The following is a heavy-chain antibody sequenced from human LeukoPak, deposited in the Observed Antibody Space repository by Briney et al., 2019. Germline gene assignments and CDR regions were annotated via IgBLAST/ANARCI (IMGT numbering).Heavy chain of an antibody. Sequence: GGSLRLSCAASGFTFSSYAMSWVRQAPGKGLEWVSAISGSGGSTYYADSVKGRFTISRDNANNSLYLQMNDLRADDTAVYYCARGDSSACPDYWGQGTLVTVSS. CDR3: ARGDSSACPDY. CDR2: ISGSGGST. D-gene: IGHD3-22*01. V-gene: IGHV3-23*01. J-gene: IGHJ4*02. CDR1: GFTFSSYA.